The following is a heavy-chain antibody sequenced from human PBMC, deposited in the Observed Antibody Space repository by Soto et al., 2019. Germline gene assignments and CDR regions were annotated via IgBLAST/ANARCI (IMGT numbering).Heavy chain of an antibody. CDR2: IYYSGST. V-gene: IGHV4-59*01. CDR3: ARGISSGWRIWWFDY. J-gene: IGHJ4*02. CDR1: GGSISSYY. Sequence: KTSETLSLTCTVSGGSISSYYWSWIRQPPGKGLEWIGYIYYSGSTNYNPSLKSRVTISVDTSKNQFSLKLSSVTAADTAVYYCARGISSGWRIWWFDYWGQGTLVTVSS. D-gene: IGHD6-19*01.